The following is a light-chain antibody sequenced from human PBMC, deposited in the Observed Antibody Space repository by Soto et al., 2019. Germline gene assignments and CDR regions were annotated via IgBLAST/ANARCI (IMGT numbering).Light chain of an antibody. V-gene: IGKV1-9*01. CDR2: AAS. Sequence: IQLTQSPSSLSASVGDRVTITCRASQGISSYLAWYQQKPGKAPKLLIYAASTLQSGVPSRFSGSGSETDFTRSISSLQPEDFATYYFQQLNSYPTITCGQGTRLEIK. J-gene: IGKJ5*01. CDR1: QGISSY. CDR3: QQLNSYPTIT.